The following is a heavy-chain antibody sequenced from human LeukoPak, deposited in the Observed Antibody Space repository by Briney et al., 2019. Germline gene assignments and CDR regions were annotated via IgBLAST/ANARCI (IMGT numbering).Heavy chain of an antibody. CDR2: IIPIFGTA. J-gene: IGHJ4*02. Sequence: SVKVSCNASGGTFSSYAISWVRQAPGQGLEWMGGIIPIFGTANYAQKFQGRVTITADESTSTAYMELSSLRSEDTAVYYCARELGPTTIFGVATPAERAYYFDYWGQGTLVTVSS. CDR3: ARELGPTTIFGVATPAERAYYFDY. D-gene: IGHD3-3*01. V-gene: IGHV1-69*13. CDR1: GGTFSSYA.